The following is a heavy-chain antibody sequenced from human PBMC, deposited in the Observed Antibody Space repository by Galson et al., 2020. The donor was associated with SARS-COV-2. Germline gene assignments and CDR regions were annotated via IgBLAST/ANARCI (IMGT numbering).Heavy chain of an antibody. J-gene: IGHJ4*02. V-gene: IGHV2-5*02. CDR3: AHRPSGSGWTGPYLDY. D-gene: IGHD6-19*01. CDR2: IYWDDDK. CDR1: GFSLRTSGVG. Sequence: SGPTLVKPTQTLTLTCTFSGFSLRTSGVGVGWIRQPPGKALEWLALIYWDDDKRYSPSLKSRHTITKDTSKNQVVLTMTNVEPVDTATYYCAHRPSGSGWTGPYLDYWGQGTLVTVSS.